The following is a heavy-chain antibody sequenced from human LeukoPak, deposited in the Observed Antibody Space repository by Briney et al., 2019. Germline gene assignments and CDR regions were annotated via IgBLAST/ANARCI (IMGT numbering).Heavy chain of an antibody. CDR3: ARGPDKLSWYRFDY. D-gene: IGHD6-13*01. CDR2: ILPILGLT. Sequence: SVKVSCKASGGTFTNYPISWVRQAPGQGLEWMGRILPILGLTNYAQKFQGRVTITADKSTNTAHMELSSLRSEDTAMYYCARGPDKLSWYRFDYWGQRTLVTVSS. J-gene: IGHJ4*02. V-gene: IGHV1-69*04. CDR1: GGTFTNYP.